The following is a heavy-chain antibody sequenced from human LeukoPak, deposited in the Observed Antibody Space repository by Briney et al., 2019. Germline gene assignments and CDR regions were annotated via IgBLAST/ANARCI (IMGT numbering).Heavy chain of an antibody. CDR2: ISSSSSYI. J-gene: IGHJ4*02. CDR3: ARALTGYYAVGY. D-gene: IGHD3-9*01. V-gene: IGHV3-21*01. Sequence: PGGSLRLFCAASGFTFSSYSMNWGRQAPGKGLEWVSSISSSSSYIYYADSVKGRFTISRDNAKNSLYLQMNSLRAEDTAVYYCARALTGYYAVGYWGQGTLVTVSS. CDR1: GFTFSSYS.